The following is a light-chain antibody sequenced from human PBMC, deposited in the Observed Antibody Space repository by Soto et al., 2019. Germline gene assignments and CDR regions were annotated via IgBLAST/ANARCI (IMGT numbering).Light chain of an antibody. CDR2: TAS. J-gene: IGKJ4*01. Sequence: DIQMTQSPSSLSASVGDRVTVTCRASRGISSFLAWYQLKPGKAPKLLIYTASTLQTGVPSRFSGSGSGTDFTLTISSLQPEDFATYYCQQLYTYPLTFGGGTKV. V-gene: IGKV1-9*01. CDR1: RGISSF. CDR3: QQLYTYPLT.